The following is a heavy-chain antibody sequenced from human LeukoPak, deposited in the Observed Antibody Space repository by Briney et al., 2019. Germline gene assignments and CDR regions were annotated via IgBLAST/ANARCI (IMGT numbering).Heavy chain of an antibody. CDR1: GFTFSSYG. D-gene: IGHD1-7*01. CDR3: AKANFGSYFDF. Sequence: PGGSLRLSCAASGFTFSSYGMDWVRQAPGKGLERVAYIRYDGNDRYYTDSVKGRFTISRDNSKNTLYLQMNSLRSEDTAVYYCAKANFGSYFDFWGQGTLVTVSS. CDR2: IRYDGNDR. V-gene: IGHV3-30*02. J-gene: IGHJ4*02.